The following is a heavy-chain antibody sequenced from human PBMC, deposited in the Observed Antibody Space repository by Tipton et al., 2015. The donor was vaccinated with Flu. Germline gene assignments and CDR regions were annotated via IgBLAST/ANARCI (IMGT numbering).Heavy chain of an antibody. CDR1: GYSFSAYY. Sequence: QLVQSGAEVKSPGASVKVSRRASGYSFSAYYVNWGRHAPGQGLEWMGWINPNSGGTNIAQTFQGRIIMTTDKPSSTAYLEVTGLTSADTATYYCARGGGRMTRGMINDFHGLDVWGQGATVSVSS. J-gene: IGHJ6*02. CDR3: ARGGGRMTRGMINDFHGLDV. CDR2: INPNSGGT. V-gene: IGHV1-2*02. D-gene: IGHD3-10*01.